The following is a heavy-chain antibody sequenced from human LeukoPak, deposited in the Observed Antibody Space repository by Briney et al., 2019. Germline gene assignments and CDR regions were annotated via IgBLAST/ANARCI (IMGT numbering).Heavy chain of an antibody. CDR3: AKSNVIRGFVVEEGFDP. Sequence: QTGGSLRLSCAASGFTFSSYDMHWVRRAPGLGPEWVAVISYDGGDKYYADSVKGRFTISRDNSKNTLYLQMNGLRAEDTALYSCAKSNVIRGFVVEEGFDPWGQGTLVTVS. J-gene: IGHJ5*02. D-gene: IGHD3-10*01. CDR2: ISYDGGDK. CDR1: GFTFSSYD. V-gene: IGHV3-30*18.